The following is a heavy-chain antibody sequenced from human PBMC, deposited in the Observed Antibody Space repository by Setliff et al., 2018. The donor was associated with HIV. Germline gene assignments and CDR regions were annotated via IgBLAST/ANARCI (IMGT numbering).Heavy chain of an antibody. J-gene: IGHJ4*02. CDR1: GGTFSGYA. V-gene: IGHV1-69*13. CDR2: IIPIFGTA. CDR3: AGDKGGMPEHHYLDY. D-gene: IGHD3-16*01. Sequence: SVKVSCKASGGTFSGYAISWVRQAPGQGLELMGGIIPIFGTANYAQKFQGRVTITADESTSTAYMELSSLRSDDTAVYFCAGDKGGMPEHHYLDYWGQGTLVTVSS.